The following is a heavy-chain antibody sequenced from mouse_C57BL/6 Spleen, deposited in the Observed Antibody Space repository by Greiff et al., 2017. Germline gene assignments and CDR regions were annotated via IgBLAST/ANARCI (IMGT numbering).Heavy chain of an antibody. Sequence: VQLQESGAELARPGAPVKLSCKASGYTFTSYGISWVKQRTGQGLEWIGEIYPRSGNTYYNEKFKGKATLTADKSSSTAYMELRSLTSEDSAVYFCASPLNLLLRSPCAYWGQGTLVTVSA. CDR3: ASPLNLLLRSPCAY. J-gene: IGHJ3*01. V-gene: IGHV1-81*01. CDR2: IYPRSGNT. D-gene: IGHD1-1*01. CDR1: GYTFTSYG.